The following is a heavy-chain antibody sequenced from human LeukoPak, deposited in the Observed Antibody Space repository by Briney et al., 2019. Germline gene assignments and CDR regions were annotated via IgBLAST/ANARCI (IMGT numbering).Heavy chain of an antibody. Sequence: ASVNVSCKASGYTFTGYYMHWVRQAPGQGLEWMGWINPNSGGTNYAQKFQGRVTMTRDTSISTAYMELSRLRSDDTAVYYCARDHDFWSGYSDYWGQGTLVTVSS. CDR3: ARDHDFWSGYSDY. CDR2: INPNSGGT. D-gene: IGHD3-3*01. CDR1: GYTFTGYY. J-gene: IGHJ4*02. V-gene: IGHV1-2*02.